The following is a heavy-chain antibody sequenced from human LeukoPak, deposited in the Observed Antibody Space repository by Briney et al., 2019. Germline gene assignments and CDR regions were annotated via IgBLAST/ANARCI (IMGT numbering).Heavy chain of an antibody. V-gene: IGHV1-18*01. Sequence: ASVKVSCKTSGYTFTIYGISWVRQAPGQGLEWMGLISAYGNTNYAQNLQGRVTMTTDTSTSSAYMELRSLRSDDTAVYYCAREGGWGPTDYGDHVYWGQGTLVTVSS. D-gene: IGHD4-17*01. CDR3: AREGGWGPTDYGDHVY. CDR2: ISAYGNT. CDR1: GYTFTIYG. J-gene: IGHJ4*02.